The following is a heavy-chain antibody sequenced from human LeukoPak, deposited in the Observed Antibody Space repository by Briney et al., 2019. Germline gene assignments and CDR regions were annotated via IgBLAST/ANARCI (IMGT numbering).Heavy chain of an antibody. D-gene: IGHD3-10*01. CDR3: ARSDGDYYGSGPYNWFDP. CDR1: GGSISSSSYY. J-gene: IGHJ5*02. V-gene: IGHV4-39*01. CDR2: IYYSGST. Sequence: SETLSLTCTVSGGSISSSSYYWGWIRQPPGKGLEWIGSIYYSGSTYYNPSLKSRVTISVDTSKNQFSLKLSSVTAADTAVYYCARSDGDYYGSGPYNWFDPWGQGTLVTVSS.